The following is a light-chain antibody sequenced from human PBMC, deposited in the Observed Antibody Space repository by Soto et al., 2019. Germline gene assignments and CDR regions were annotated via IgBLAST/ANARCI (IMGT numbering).Light chain of an antibody. CDR2: DVN. J-gene: IGLJ1*01. CDR1: SSDVGGYTY. CDR3: CSYAGRNIYV. V-gene: IGLV2-11*01. Sequence: QSALTQPRSVSGSPGQSVTISCTGTSSDVGGYTYVSWYQHHPAKAPKLMIYDVNKRPSGVPDRFSGSKSGNTASLTISGLRAEDDADYYCCSYAGRNIYVFGTGTQLTVL.